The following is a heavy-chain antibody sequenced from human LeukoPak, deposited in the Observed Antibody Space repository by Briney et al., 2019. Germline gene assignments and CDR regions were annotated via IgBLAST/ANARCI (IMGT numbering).Heavy chain of an antibody. CDR3: ARDRYPMVRGVITY. D-gene: IGHD3-10*01. J-gene: IGHJ4*02. CDR1: GFTFSSYS. V-gene: IGHV3-21*01. CDR2: ISSSSSYI. Sequence: PGGSLRLSCAASGFTFSSYSMNWVRQAPGKGLEWVSSISSSSSYIYYADSVKGRFTISRDNAKNSLYLQMNSLRAEDTAVYYCARDRYPMVRGVITYWGQGTLVTVSS.